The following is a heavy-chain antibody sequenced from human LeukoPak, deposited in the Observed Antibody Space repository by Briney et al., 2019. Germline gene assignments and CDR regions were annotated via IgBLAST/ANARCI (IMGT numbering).Heavy chain of an antibody. CDR3: ARDLDSSGWNLDFGY. CDR2: IWYDGSNK. J-gene: IGHJ4*02. V-gene: IGHV3-33*01. Sequence: GGSLRLSCAASGFIFSDCGMHWVRQAPGKGLEWVAVIWYDGSNKYYADSVRGRFTISRDNSKNTLDLQMNSLRAEDTAVYYCARDLDSSGWNLDFGYWGQETLVTVSS. D-gene: IGHD6-19*01. CDR1: GFIFSDCG.